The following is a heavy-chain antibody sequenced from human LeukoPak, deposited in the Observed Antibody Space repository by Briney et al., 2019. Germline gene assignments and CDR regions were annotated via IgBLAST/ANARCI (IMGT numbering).Heavy chain of an antibody. CDR3: AKDRAHTLYCSSTSCYTGSHDY. CDR2: ISGSGGST. V-gene: IGHV3-23*01. Sequence: GGSLRLSCAASGFTFSSYAMSWVRQAPGKGLEWVSAISGSGGSTYYADSVKGRVTISRDNSKNTLYLQMNSLRAEDTAVYYCAKDRAHTLYCSSTSCYTGSHDYWGQGTLVTVSS. D-gene: IGHD2-2*02. CDR1: GFTFSSYA. J-gene: IGHJ4*02.